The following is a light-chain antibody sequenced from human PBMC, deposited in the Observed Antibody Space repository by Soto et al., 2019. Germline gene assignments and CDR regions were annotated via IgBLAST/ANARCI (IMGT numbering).Light chain of an antibody. CDR1: SSNIGAGYY. CDR2: ENN. J-gene: IGLJ1*01. Sequence: QSVLTQPPSVSGAPGQRVTISCTGSSSNIGAGYYVHWYQQLPGTAPKLLIYENNNRPSRVPDRFSGSKSGTSASLAITGLQAEDEADYYCSSYRSDTTYVFGTGTKVTVL. V-gene: IGLV1-40*01. CDR3: SSYRSDTTYV.